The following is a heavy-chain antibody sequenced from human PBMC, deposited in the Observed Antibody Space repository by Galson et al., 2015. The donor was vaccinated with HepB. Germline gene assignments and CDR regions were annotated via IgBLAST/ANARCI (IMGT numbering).Heavy chain of an antibody. Sequence: SETLSLTCTVSGGVISNSYWAWIRQPPGKGLQWIGHVSFRGSTTYNPSLKSRVTISLDTSKSHVSLKVTSVTAADTAVYFCARSRIGYGGNMGLFDFWGQGALVTVSS. CDR1: GGVISNSY. CDR3: ARSRIGYGGNMGLFDF. D-gene: IGHD4-23*01. J-gene: IGHJ4*02. CDR2: VSFRGST. V-gene: IGHV4-59*01.